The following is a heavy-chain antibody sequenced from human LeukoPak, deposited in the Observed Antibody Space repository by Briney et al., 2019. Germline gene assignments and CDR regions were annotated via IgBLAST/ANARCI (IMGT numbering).Heavy chain of an antibody. J-gene: IGHJ3*02. D-gene: IGHD3-3*01. Sequence: SETLSLTCTVSGGSISSYYWSWIRQPPEKGQEWNGYIDYSGSTNYNPSLKSRVTISVDTSKSQFSLKLSSVTAADTAVYYCARLGVPYAFDIWGQGTMVTVSS. CDR1: GGSISSYY. CDR2: IDYSGST. V-gene: IGHV4-59*08. CDR3: ARLGVPYAFDI.